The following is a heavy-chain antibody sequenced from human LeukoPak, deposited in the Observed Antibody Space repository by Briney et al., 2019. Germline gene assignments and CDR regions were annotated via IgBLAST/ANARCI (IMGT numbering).Heavy chain of an antibody. D-gene: IGHD3-9*01. CDR3: ASGRTGYHYFDY. V-gene: IGHV4-4*02. CDR1: GGSISSNNW. CDR2: IYHSGST. Sequence: PSETLSLTCAVSGGSISSNNWWSWVRQPPGKGLEWIGEIYHSGSTNYNPSLKSRVTISIDNSNNQFSLKLSSVTAADTAVYYCASGRTGYHYFDYWGQGTLVTVSS. J-gene: IGHJ4*02.